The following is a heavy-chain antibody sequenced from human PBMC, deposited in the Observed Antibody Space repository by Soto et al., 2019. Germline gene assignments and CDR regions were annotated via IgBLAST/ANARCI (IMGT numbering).Heavy chain of an antibody. Sequence: GSLRLSCAVSGLTFSLYGMHWVRQAPGKGLEWVAFISYEGRNKYYADSVKGRFTISRDNSKNTLSLQLDSLRPEDTAVYYCAKGIDSTLLRWQYFDNWGQGTQVTVSS. V-gene: IGHV3-30*18. D-gene: IGHD2-15*01. CDR3: AKGIDSTLLRWQYFDN. CDR1: GLTFSLYG. CDR2: ISYEGRNK. J-gene: IGHJ4*02.